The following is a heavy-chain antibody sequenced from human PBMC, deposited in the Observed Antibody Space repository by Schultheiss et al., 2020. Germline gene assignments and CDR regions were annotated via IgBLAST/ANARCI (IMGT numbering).Heavy chain of an antibody. CDR1: GFTFSSYA. J-gene: IGHJ6*04. D-gene: IGHD1-26*01. Sequence: GGSLRLSCAASGFTFSSYAMSWVRQAPGKGLEWVSAISGSGGSTYYADSVKGRFTISRDNSKNTLFLQMNSLRAEDTAIYYCAKEIRSTWYYYYNMDVWGEGTTVTVSS. CDR3: AKEIRSTWYYYYNMDV. CDR2: ISGSGGST. V-gene: IGHV3-23*01.